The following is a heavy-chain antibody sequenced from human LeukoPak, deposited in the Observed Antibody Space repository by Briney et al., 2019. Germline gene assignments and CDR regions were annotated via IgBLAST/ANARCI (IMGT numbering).Heavy chain of an antibody. Sequence: SETLSLTCTVSGGSISSSSYYWGWIRQPPGKGLEWIGSIYYSGSTYYNPSLKSRVTISVDTSKNQFSLKLSSVSAADTAVYYCARAPRSWGFDYWGQGTLVTASS. CDR3: ARAPRSWGFDY. CDR2: IYYSGST. V-gene: IGHV4-39*01. CDR1: GGSISSSSYY. D-gene: IGHD7-27*01. J-gene: IGHJ4*02.